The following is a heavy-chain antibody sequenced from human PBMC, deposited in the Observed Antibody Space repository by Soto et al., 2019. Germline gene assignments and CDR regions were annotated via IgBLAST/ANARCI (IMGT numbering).Heavy chain of an antibody. CDR1: GFTFSSSE. D-gene: IGHD5-12*01. CDR2: ISSSGSTI. Sequence: EVQLVESGGGLVQPGGSLRLSCAASGFTFSSSEMNWVRQAPGKGLEWVSYISSSGSTIYYADSVKGRFTISRDNAKNSLYLQMNSLRAEDTAVYYCARVGYGGAFDIWGQGTMVTVSS. CDR3: ARVGYGGAFDI. J-gene: IGHJ3*02. V-gene: IGHV3-48*03.